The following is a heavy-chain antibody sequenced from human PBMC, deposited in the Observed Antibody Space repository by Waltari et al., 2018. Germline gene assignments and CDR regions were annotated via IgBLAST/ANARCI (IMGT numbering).Heavy chain of an antibody. CDR2: IYYSGST. J-gene: IGHJ6*03. Sequence: QVQLQESGPGLVKPSETLSLTCTVSGGSISSYYWSWIRQPPGKGLEWIGYIYYSGSTNHNPSLKSRVTISVDTSKNQFSLKLSSVTAADTAVYYCARVGSGSPDYYYYMDVWGKGTTVTVSS. CDR1: GGSISSYY. D-gene: IGHD3-10*01. V-gene: IGHV4-59*01. CDR3: ARVGSGSPDYYYYMDV.